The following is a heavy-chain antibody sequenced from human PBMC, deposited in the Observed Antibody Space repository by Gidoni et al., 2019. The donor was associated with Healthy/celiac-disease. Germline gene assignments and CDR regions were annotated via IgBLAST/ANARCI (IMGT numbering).Heavy chain of an antibody. CDR2: IYTSGST. Sequence: QVQLQESGPGLVKPSQTLSLTCTVSGGSISSGSYYWSWIRQPAGKGLEWIGRIYTSGSTNYNPSLKSRVTISVDTSKNQFSLKLSSVTAADTAVYYCAREGSSWYREAFDIWGQGTMVTVSS. D-gene: IGHD6-13*01. J-gene: IGHJ3*02. V-gene: IGHV4-61*02. CDR3: AREGSSWYREAFDI. CDR1: GGSISSGSYY.